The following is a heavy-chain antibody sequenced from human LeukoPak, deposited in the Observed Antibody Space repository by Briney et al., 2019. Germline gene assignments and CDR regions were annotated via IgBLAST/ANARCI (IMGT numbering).Heavy chain of an antibody. Sequence: ASVKVSCKASGYTFTSYDINWVRQATGQGLEWVGWMNPNSGNTGYAQKFQGRVTMTRNTSISTAYMELSSLRSEDTAVYYCARVGEYCSSTSCYTDREHYYYGMDVWGQGTTVTVSS. V-gene: IGHV1-8*01. D-gene: IGHD2-2*02. CDR3: ARVGEYCSSTSCYTDREHYYYGMDV. CDR2: MNPNSGNT. J-gene: IGHJ6*02. CDR1: GYTFTSYD.